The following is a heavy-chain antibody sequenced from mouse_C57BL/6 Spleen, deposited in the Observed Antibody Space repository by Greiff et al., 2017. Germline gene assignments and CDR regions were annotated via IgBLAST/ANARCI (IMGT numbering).Heavy chain of an antibody. CDR3: TRGGDGYHMDY. V-gene: IGHV1-15*01. D-gene: IGHD2-3*01. Sequence: QVQLQQSGAELVRPGASVTLSCKASGYTFTDYEMHWVKQTPVHGLEWIGAIDPETGGTAYNQKFKGKAILTADETSSTAYMELRSLTSEDSAVYYCTRGGDGYHMDYWGQGTSVTVSS. J-gene: IGHJ4*01. CDR2: IDPETGGT. CDR1: GYTFTDYE.